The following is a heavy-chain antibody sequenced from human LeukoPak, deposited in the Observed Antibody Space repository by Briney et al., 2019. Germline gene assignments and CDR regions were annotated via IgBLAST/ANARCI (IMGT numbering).Heavy chain of an antibody. Sequence: ASVKVSCKVSGYTLTELAMHWVRQAPGKGLEWMGGFDPEDGETIYAQKLQGRVTMTEDTSTDTAYMELSSLGSEDTAVYYCATQARGYFYYWGQGTLVTVSS. CDR2: FDPEDGET. CDR3: ATQARGYFYY. V-gene: IGHV1-24*01. J-gene: IGHJ4*02. CDR1: GYTLTELA.